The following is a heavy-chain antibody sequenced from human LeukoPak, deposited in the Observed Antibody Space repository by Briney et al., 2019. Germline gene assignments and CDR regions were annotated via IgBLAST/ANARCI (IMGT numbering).Heavy chain of an antibody. D-gene: IGHD6-13*01. J-gene: IGHJ6*02. CDR2: ISSGSDYI. CDR3: TTFPLHATAAAGRYFGMDV. Sequence: GGSLRLSCVASGFTYSRYSMNWVRQAPGKGLEWVSTISSGSDYIYHADSVRGRFTISRDNARNSLYLQMNSLRAEDTAVYYCTTFPLHATAAAGRYFGMDVWGQGTTVTIS. V-gene: IGHV3-21*01. CDR1: GFTYSRYS.